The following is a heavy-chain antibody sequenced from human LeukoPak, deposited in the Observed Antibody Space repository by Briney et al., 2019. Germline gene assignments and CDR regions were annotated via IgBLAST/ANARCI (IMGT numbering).Heavy chain of an antibody. Sequence: SETLSLTCTVSGGSISSSSYYWGWIRQPPGKGLEWIGSIYYSGSTYYNPSLKSRVTISVDTSKNQFSLKLSSVTAADTAVYYCARGRTYNPLWGQGTLVTVSS. J-gene: IGHJ4*02. V-gene: IGHV4-39*01. CDR1: GGSISSSSYY. D-gene: IGHD1-14*01. CDR2: IYYSGST. CDR3: ARGRTYNPL.